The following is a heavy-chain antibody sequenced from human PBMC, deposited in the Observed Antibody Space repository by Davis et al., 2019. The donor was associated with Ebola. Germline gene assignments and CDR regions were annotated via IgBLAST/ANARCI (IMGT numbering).Heavy chain of an antibody. J-gene: IGHJ6*02. CDR1: GYTFTSYY. V-gene: IGHV1-18*04. CDR3: ARDSAWLLYHLDYYYYGMDV. D-gene: IGHD2-2*02. CDR2: ISAYNGNP. Sequence: AASVKVSCKASGYTFTSYYMHWVRQAPGQGLDWMGWISAYNGNPNYAQKLQGRVTMTTDTSTSTAYMELRSLRSDDTAVYYCARDSAWLLYHLDYYYYGMDVWGQGTTVTVSS.